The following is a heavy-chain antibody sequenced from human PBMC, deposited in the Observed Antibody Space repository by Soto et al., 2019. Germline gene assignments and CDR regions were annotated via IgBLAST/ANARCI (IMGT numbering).Heavy chain of an antibody. Sequence: SVKVSCMTSGGTFSSFAISWVRLAPGQGLEWMGVIVPMFAAPTYAQKFQGRVSITADESTRTAYMELSRLRSDDTAVYYCARDRVMRGNAYYYGMDVWGQGTTVTVSS. D-gene: IGHD2-21*01. V-gene: IGHV1-69*13. CDR1: GGTFSSFA. CDR3: ARDRVMRGNAYYYGMDV. CDR2: IVPMFAAP. J-gene: IGHJ6*02.